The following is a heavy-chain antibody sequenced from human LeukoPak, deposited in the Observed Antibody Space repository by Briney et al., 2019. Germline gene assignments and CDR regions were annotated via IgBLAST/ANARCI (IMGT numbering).Heavy chain of an antibody. V-gene: IGHV4-34*01. J-gene: IGHJ5*02. D-gene: IGHD3-3*01. CDR1: GGSFSGYY. Sequence: SETLSLTCAVYGGSFSGYYWSWIRQPPGKGLEWIGEINHSGSTNYNPSLKSRVTISVDTSKNQFSLKLSSVTAADTAVYYCARGEYDFWRGYPGRWFDPWGQGTLVTVSS. CDR3: ARGEYDFWRGYPGRWFDP. CDR2: INHSGST.